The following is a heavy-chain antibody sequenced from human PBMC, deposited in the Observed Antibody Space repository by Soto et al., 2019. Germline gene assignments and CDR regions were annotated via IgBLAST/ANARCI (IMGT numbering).Heavy chain of an antibody. CDR1: GGAINSGAYY. Sequence: PSETLSLTCTVSGGAINSGAYYWNWIRQRPGKGLEWIGYIYYSGSTNYNPSLKSRATISVDTSKNQFSLKLSSVTAADTAVYYCARDLDMRAFDPWGQGTLVTVSS. V-gene: IGHV4-61*08. CDR3: ARDLDMRAFDP. J-gene: IGHJ5*02. CDR2: IYYSGST.